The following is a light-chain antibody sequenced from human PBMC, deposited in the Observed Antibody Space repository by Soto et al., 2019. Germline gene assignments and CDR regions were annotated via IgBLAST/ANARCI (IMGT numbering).Light chain of an antibody. CDR2: EVS. CDR3: CSYAGTPYG. CDR1: SSDVGSYNL. Sequence: QFVLTQPASVSGSPGQSITISCTGTSSDVGSYNLVSWYQQHPGKAPKLMIYEVSKRPSGVSNRFSSSKSGNTASLTISGLQAEDEADYYCCSYAGTPYGFGTGTKVTVL. J-gene: IGLJ1*01. V-gene: IGLV2-23*02.